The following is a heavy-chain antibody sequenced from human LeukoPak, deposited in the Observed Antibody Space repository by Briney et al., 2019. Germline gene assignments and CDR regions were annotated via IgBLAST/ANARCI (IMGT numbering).Heavy chain of an antibody. CDR1: GFTFSSYA. J-gene: IGHJ4*02. D-gene: IGHD6-19*01. CDR3: AKTEQWLVTGFDY. V-gene: IGHV3-23*01. CDR2: ISGSGGST. Sequence: HPGGSLRLSCAASGFTFSSYAMSWVRQAPGKGLERVSAISGSGGSTYYADSVKGRFTISRDNSKNTLYLQMNSLRAEDTAVYYCAKTEQWLVTGFDYWGQGTLVTVSS.